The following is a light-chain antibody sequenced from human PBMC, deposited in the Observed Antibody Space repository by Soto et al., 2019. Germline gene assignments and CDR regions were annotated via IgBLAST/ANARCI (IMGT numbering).Light chain of an antibody. CDR3: QQYDSSPPT. CDR1: QSVSSSY. V-gene: IGKV3-20*01. Sequence: EIVLTQSPGTLSLSPGERATLSCRASQSVSSSYLAWYQQKPGQAPRLLIYGASSRATGIPDRFSGSGSGTDFTLTISRLEPEDFAVYYCQQYDSSPPTFGQGTEVEIK. CDR2: GAS. J-gene: IGKJ1*01.